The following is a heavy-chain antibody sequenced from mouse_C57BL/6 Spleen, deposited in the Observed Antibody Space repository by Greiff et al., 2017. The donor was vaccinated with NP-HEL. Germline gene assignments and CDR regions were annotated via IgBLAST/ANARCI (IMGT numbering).Heavy chain of an antibody. V-gene: IGHV1-74*01. CDR3: AFNWDVRGYFDV. Sequence: VQLQQPGAELVKPGASVKVSCKASGYTFTSYWMHWVKQRPGQGLEWIGRIDPSASDTNYNQKFKGKATLTVDKSYSTAYMQLSSLTSEDSAVYSCAFNWDVRGYFDVWGTGTTVTVSS. CDR1: GYTFTSYW. D-gene: IGHD4-1*01. J-gene: IGHJ1*03. CDR2: IDPSASDT.